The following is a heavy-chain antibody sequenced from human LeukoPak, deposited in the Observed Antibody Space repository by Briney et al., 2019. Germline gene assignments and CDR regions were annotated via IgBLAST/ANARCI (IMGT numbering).Heavy chain of an antibody. V-gene: IGHV4-59*12. J-gene: IGHJ5*02. CDR2: IYYIGST. Sequence: SETLSLTCTVSGGSISSYYWSWIRQPPGKGRRGMGYIYYIGSTNYNPSLKSRVTMSVDTSKNQFSLKLSSVTAADTAVYYCARDTDYDFWSGYYTSGNWFDPWGQGTLVTVSS. CDR1: GGSISSYY. D-gene: IGHD3-3*01. CDR3: ARDTDYDFWSGYYTSGNWFDP.